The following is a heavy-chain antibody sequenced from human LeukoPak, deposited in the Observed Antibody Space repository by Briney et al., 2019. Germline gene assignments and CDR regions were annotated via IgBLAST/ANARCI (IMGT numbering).Heavy chain of an antibody. CDR3: ARGRITAAGYYYYGMDV. CDR1: GGSISSSSYY. J-gene: IGHJ6*02. CDR2: NYYSGTT. D-gene: IGHD6-13*01. Sequence: PSETLSLTCTVTGGSISSSSYYWGWIRQPPGKGLEWIGSNYYSGTTYYNPSLKSRVTISVDTSKNQFSLKLSSVTAADTAVYYCARGRITAAGYYYYGMDVWGQGTTVTVSS. V-gene: IGHV4-39*07.